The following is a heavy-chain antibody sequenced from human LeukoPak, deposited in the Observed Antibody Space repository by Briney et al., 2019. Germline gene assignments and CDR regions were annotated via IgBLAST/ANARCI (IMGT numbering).Heavy chain of an antibody. D-gene: IGHD3-10*01. CDR3: ARDAAARGAFNFDY. CDR2: FSYSGST. J-gene: IGHJ4*02. CDR1: GDSISSHY. Sequence: PSETLSLTCTVSGDSISSHYWSWIRQPPGKGLEWIGYFSYSGSTNYNPSLKSRATISVDTSKNQFSLNLTSVTAADTAVYYCARDAAARGAFNFDYWGQGTLVTVSS. V-gene: IGHV4-59*11.